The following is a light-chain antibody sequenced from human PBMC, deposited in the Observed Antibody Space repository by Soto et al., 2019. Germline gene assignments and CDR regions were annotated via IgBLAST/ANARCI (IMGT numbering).Light chain of an antibody. Sequence: QSALTQPASVSGSPGQSVTISCTGTRSDVGGFNYVSWYQQHPGKAPKLVIFEVNNRPSGISNRFFGSKSDNTASLTISGLHAEDEADYYCSSFTSGTSRYVFGTGTKVTVL. CDR1: RSDVGGFNY. CDR2: EVN. J-gene: IGLJ1*01. CDR3: SSFTSGTSRYV. V-gene: IGLV2-14*01.